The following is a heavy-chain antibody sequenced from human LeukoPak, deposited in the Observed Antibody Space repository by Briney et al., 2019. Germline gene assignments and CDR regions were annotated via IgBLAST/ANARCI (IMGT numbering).Heavy chain of an antibody. CDR1: GFTFSSYG. CDR3: ANSDSSSPHDY. CDR2: ISYDGSNK. J-gene: IGHJ4*02. Sequence: GGSLRLSCAASGFTFSSYGMHWVRQAPGKGLEWVAVISYDGSNKYYADSVKGRFTISRDNSKNTLYLQMNSLRAEDTAVYYCANSDSSSPHDYWGQGTLVTVSS. D-gene: IGHD6-6*01. V-gene: IGHV3-30*18.